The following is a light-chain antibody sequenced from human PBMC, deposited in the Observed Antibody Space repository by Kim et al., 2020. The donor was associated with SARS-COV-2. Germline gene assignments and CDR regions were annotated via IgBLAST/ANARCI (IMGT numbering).Light chain of an antibody. J-gene: IGLJ3*02. V-gene: IGLV1-44*01. CDR3: GSWDDSLNGWV. CDR1: SSNIGSNT. Sequence: ELTQPPSASGTPGQRVTISCSGSSSNIGSNTVNWYQQFPGTAPKPLIYNNDQRPSGVPDRFSGSKSGTSASLAISGLQSEDEADYHCGSWDDSLNGWVFGGGTQLTVL. CDR2: NND.